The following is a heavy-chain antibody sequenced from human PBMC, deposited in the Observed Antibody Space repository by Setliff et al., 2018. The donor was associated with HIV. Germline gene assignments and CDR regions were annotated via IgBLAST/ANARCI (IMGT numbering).Heavy chain of an antibody. D-gene: IGHD2-15*01. CDR2: IYYSGST. J-gene: IGHJ3*02. V-gene: IGHV4-59*01. CDR1: GGSISSYY. CDR3: ARNPCSGGSCPDAFDI. Sequence: PSETLSLTCTVSGGSISSYYWSWIRQPPGKGLEWIGYIYYSGSTNYNPSLKSRVTISVDTSKNQFSLKLSSVTAADTAVYYCARNPCSGGSCPDAFDIWGQGTMVTVS.